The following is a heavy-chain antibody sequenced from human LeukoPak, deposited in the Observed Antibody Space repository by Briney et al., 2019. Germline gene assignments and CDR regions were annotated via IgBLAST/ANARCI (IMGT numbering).Heavy chain of an antibody. Sequence: SYTLPLTCGVFGGSFSSYAWTWTWIRQTPGQGPEWIGEIIETGNTPYTLALETRVTVHMDTYKSQFSLKLTSVPAAHTAVYYCANGQYPPRWYFDLWGRGTMVTVSS. V-gene: IGHV4-34*12. CDR2: IIETGNT. J-gene: IGHJ2*01. CDR1: GGSFSSYA. D-gene: IGHD2-2*01. CDR3: ANGQYPPRWYFDL.